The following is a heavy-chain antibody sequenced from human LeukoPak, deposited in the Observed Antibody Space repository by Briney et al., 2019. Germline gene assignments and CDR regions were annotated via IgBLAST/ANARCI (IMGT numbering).Heavy chain of an antibody. CDR1: DVSISSSY. D-gene: IGHD5-12*01. CDR2: ISYTGST. CDR3: ARVRYSGYDHLNVIALRRNYYYYYMDV. V-gene: IGHV4-59*08. J-gene: IGHJ6*03. Sequence: SETLSLTCSVSDVSISSSYWSWIRQPPGKGLEWIGYISYTGSTHYNPSLKSRLTISVDKAKNQFSLKLSSVTAADTAVYYCARVRYSGYDHLNVIALRRNYYYYYMDVWGKGTTVTISS.